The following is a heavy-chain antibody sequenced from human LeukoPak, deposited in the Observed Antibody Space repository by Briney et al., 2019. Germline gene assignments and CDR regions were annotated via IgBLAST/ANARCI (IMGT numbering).Heavy chain of an antibody. Sequence: SVKVSCKASGGTFSSYAISWVRQAPGQGLEWMGGIIPIFGTANYAQKFQGRVTITADESTSTAYTELSSLRSEDTAVYYCARVYGSYPHYYYYYGMDVWGQGTTVTVSS. V-gene: IGHV1-69*13. CDR2: IIPIFGTA. CDR3: ARVYGSYPHYYYYYGMDV. J-gene: IGHJ6*02. CDR1: GGTFSSYA. D-gene: IGHD1-26*01.